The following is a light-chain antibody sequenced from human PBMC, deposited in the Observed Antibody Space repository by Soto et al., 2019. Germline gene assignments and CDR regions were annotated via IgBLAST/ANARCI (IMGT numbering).Light chain of an antibody. J-gene: IGKJ5*01. V-gene: IGKV3-11*01. Sequence: EIVLTQSPATLSLSPGERATLSCRASQSISSYLAWYQQKPGQAPRLLMYDTSYRATGIPARFSGSGSGTDFTLTISRLEPEDFAVYYCQHYGRSPTFGQGTRLEIK. CDR2: DTS. CDR3: QHYGRSPT. CDR1: QSISSY.